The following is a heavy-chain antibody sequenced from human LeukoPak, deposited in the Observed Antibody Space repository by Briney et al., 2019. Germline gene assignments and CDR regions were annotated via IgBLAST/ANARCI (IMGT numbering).Heavy chain of an antibody. CDR1: GGSIHTYN. Sequence: SETLSLTCTVSGGSIHTYNWMWIRQPAGKGLEFIGRNNFAGRGYYNPSLKSRVTISVDSTCTQFSLELTTVPAAATAVYYCARDRQHSYGSDLDHWGQGILVTVSS. V-gene: IGHV4-4*07. D-gene: IGHD5-18*01. CDR2: NNFAGRG. CDR3: ARDRQHSYGSDLDH. J-gene: IGHJ4*02.